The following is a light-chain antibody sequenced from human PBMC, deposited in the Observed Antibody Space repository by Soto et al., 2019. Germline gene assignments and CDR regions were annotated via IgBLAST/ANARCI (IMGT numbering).Light chain of an antibody. CDR3: QTVDKWPL. J-gene: IGKJ5*01. CDR1: QSVSSN. Sequence: DIVLTQSPGTLSLSRGERATLSCRASQSVSSNLAWYQQKPGQAPRLLIYGASTRATGVPARFSGSGSGTEFTLTISSLQSEDFAVYFCQTVDKWPLFGQGTRLEIK. CDR2: GAS. V-gene: IGKV3-15*01.